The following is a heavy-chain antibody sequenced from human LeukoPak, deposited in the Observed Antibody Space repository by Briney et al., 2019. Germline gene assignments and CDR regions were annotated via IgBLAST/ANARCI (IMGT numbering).Heavy chain of an antibody. CDR1: GGSISSGGYY. Sequence: PSQTLSLTCTLSGGSISSGGYYWSWIRQHPGKGLEWIGYIYYSGSTYYNPSLKSRFTISVDTSKNQFSLKLSSVTAADTAVYYCAREHSSSPHFDYWGQGTLVTVSS. CDR3: AREHSSSPHFDY. J-gene: IGHJ4*02. CDR2: IYYSGST. V-gene: IGHV4-31*03. D-gene: IGHD6-6*01.